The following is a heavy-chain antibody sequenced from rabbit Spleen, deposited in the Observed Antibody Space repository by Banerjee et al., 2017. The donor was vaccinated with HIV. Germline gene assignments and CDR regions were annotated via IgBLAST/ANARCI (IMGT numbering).Heavy chain of an antibody. Sequence: QEQLEESGGDLVKPGASLTLTCTASGFTLSSSYWIWWVRQAPGKGLEWIACISGGSSGSTGYASWVNGRFTISKTSSTTVTLQMTSLTAADTATYFCARDLAGVIGWNFGWWGPGTLVTVS. CDR3: ARDLAGVIGWNFGW. D-gene: IGHD4-1*01. J-gene: IGHJ4*01. CDR2: ISGGSSGST. V-gene: IGHV1S45*01. CDR1: GFTLSSSYW.